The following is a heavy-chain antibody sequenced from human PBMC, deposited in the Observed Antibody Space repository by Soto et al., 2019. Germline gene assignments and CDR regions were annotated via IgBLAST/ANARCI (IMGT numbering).Heavy chain of an antibody. CDR3: ARENHRDYYGSGSYSYYYGMDV. J-gene: IGHJ6*02. D-gene: IGHD3-10*01. V-gene: IGHV1-69*08. CDR1: GGTFSSYT. Sequence: QVQLVQSGAEVKKPGSSVKVSCKASGGTFSSYTISWVRQAPGQGLEWMGRIIPILGIANYAQKLQGRVTITADKSTSTGYMELSSLRPEDTAVYFCARENHRDYYGSGSYSYYYGMDVWGQGTTVTVSS. CDR2: IIPILGIA.